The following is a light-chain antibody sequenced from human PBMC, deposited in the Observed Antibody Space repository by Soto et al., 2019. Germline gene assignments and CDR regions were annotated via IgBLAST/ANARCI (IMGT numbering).Light chain of an antibody. Sequence: EIVLTQSPGTLSLSPGETATLSCRASETFDTSSLGWYQQKPGRAPSLLIYSASRRATGIPDRFDASGSATDFTLTISRLEPEDFAVYYCHQYGSSPLTFGGGTKVEI. CDR2: SAS. V-gene: IGKV3-20*01. J-gene: IGKJ4*01. CDR1: ETFDTSS. CDR3: HQYGSSPLT.